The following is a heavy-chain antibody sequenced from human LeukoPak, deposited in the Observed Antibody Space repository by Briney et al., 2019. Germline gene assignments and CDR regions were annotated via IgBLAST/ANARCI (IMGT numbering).Heavy chain of an antibody. V-gene: IGHV4-34*01. CDR2: INHSGSTS. J-gene: IGHJ3*02. CDR3: ARERLGVGVLMVYAKSSKDAFDI. Sequence: PSETLSLTCAVYGESFSGYFWNWIRQPPGKGLEWIGEINHSGSTSNHNPSLKSRVTMSVDTSKNQFSLKLSSVTAADTAVYYCARERLGVGVLMVYAKSSKDAFDIWGQGTMVTVSS. CDR1: GESFSGYF. D-gene: IGHD2-8*01.